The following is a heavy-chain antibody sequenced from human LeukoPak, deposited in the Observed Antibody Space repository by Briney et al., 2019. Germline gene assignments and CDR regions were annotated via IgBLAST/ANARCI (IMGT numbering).Heavy chain of an antibody. Sequence: SETLSLTCTVSGGSISSYYWSWIRQPPGKGLEWIGYIYYSGSTNYNPSLKSRVTISVDTSKNQFSLKPSSVIAADTAVYYCARGSGVSSDYWGQGTLVTVSS. J-gene: IGHJ4*02. CDR2: IYYSGST. CDR1: GGSISSYY. CDR3: ARGSGVSSDY. D-gene: IGHD3-10*01. V-gene: IGHV4-59*01.